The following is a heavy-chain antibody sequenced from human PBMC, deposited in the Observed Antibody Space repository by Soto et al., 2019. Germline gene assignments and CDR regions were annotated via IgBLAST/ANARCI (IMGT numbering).Heavy chain of an antibody. J-gene: IGHJ3*02. CDR1: GYTFTSYG. CDR2: ISAYNGNT. D-gene: IGHD3-16*01. Sequence: QVQLVQSGAEVKKPGASVKVSCKASGYTFTSYGISWVRQAPGQGLEWMGWISAYNGNTNYAQKLQGRVTMTTDTSTSTANMELRSLRSADTAVYYCARDGAVAATDDAFDIWGQGTMVTVSS. V-gene: IGHV1-18*01. CDR3: ARDGAVAATDDAFDI.